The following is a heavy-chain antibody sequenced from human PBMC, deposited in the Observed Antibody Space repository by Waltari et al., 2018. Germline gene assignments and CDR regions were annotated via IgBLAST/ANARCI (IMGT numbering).Heavy chain of an antibody. CDR3: ARARAWGPKAFDV. CDR2: VNPNSGGT. D-gene: IGHD7-27*01. Sequence: QVQLVQSAAEVRQPGSSVQVPCRASGYNFIHYYVHWVRQAPGQGLEWMGWVNPNSGGTVYLRKFEGWVTFTTDTSVNTAYMEVTRLKSDDTAIYFCARARAWGPKAFDVWGQGTRLTVSS. V-gene: IGHV1-2*04. J-gene: IGHJ3*01. CDR1: GYNFIHYY.